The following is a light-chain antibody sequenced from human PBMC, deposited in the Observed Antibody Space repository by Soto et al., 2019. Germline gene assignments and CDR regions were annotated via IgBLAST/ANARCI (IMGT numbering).Light chain of an antibody. CDR3: QSYDTILTGSV. CDR2: SNT. V-gene: IGLV1-40*01. CDR1: SSSIGAGSD. J-gene: IGLJ3*02. Sequence: QSVLTQPPSVSAAPGQRVTISCTGSSSSIGAGSDVHWYQQLPGTAPKLLIYSNTNRPSGVPDRFSGSKSGTSASLAIAGLQAGDEADYYCQSYDTILTGSVFGGGTKVTVL.